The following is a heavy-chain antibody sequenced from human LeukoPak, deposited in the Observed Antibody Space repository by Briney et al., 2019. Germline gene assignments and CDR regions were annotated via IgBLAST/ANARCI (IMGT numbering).Heavy chain of an antibody. Sequence: PSETLSLTCTVSGGSISSYYWSWIRQPPGRGLEWNGYIYYSGSTNYNPSLKSRVTISVDTSKNQFSLKLSSVTAADTAVYYCARVPYDYVWGSYRLHYFDYWGQGTLVTVSS. J-gene: IGHJ4*02. V-gene: IGHV4-59*01. CDR3: ARVPYDYVWGSYRLHYFDY. D-gene: IGHD3-16*02. CDR2: IYYSGST. CDR1: GGSISSYY.